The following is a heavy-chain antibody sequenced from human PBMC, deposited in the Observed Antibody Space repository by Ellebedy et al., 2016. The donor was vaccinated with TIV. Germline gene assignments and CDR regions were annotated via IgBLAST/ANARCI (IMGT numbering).Heavy chain of an antibody. CDR1: GFTFSSYW. CDR3: ARDSGIRTVDY. J-gene: IGHJ4*02. CDR2: INRDGSDT. D-gene: IGHD3-10*01. Sequence: GGSLRLSXAASGFTFSSYWMSWVRQAPGRGLEWVANINRDGSDTYYVDSVKGRFTVSRDNAKNSLYLQMNSLRAEDTAVYYCARDSGIRTVDYWGQGTLVTVSS. V-gene: IGHV3-7*01.